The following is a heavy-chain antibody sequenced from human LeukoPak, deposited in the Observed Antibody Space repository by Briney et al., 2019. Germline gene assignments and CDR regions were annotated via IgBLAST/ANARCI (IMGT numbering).Heavy chain of an antibody. CDR2: NSGSGDTT. V-gene: IGHV3-23*01. CDR3: AKSQRIDQQVVQRIDY. D-gene: IGHD2-2*01. Sequence: PGGSLRLSCTASRFTFSTYAMSWARQAPGKGLEWVSSNSGSGDTTYYTGSVKGRFTISRDNSKNALYLQMSSLRAEDTAVYYCAKSQRIDQQVVQRIDYWGQGTLVTVSS. J-gene: IGHJ4*02. CDR1: RFTFSTYA.